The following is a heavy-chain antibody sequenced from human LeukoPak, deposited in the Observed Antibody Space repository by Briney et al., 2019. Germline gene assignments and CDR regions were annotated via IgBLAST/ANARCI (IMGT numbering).Heavy chain of an antibody. CDR2: IYSSGST. CDR3: ARVISSPYYYYDVDV. J-gene: IGHJ6*03. Sequence: PSESLSLTCTVSGGSISSYYRSWIRQPAGKGLEWIGRIYSSGSTDYNSSLKSRVTISAGTSRSQFSLKLSSVTAADTAVYYWARVISSPYYYYDVDVWGKGTTVTVSS. D-gene: IGHD3/OR15-3a*01. CDR1: GGSISSYY. V-gene: IGHV4-4*07.